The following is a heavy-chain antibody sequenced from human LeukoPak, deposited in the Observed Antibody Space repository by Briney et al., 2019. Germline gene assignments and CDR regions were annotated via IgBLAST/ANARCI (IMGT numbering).Heavy chain of an antibody. Sequence: GGSLRLSCVAFGVTFRSDRMHWVRQVPGKGLVWVSHINSDGSSTRYADSVKGRFTISRDNAKNTLDLQMNSLRAEDAAVYYCARDGPISGYDVRGFYHYYGMDVWGQGITVTVSS. CDR1: GVTFRSDR. CDR3: ARDGPISGYDVRGFYHYYGMDV. CDR2: INSDGSST. V-gene: IGHV3-74*01. J-gene: IGHJ6*02. D-gene: IGHD5-12*01.